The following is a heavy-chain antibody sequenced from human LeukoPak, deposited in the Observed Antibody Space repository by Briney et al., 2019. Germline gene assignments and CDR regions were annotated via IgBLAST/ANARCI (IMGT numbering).Heavy chain of an antibody. J-gene: IGHJ2*01. D-gene: IGHD2-8*01. CDR1: GFTLSYYG. Sequence: PGGSLRLSCTAYGFTLSYYGMHWVRQAPGKGLELVAFMWSDGSKTSYADSVKGRFTISRDIPRNTLYLQMNSLRAEDTALYYCARDADASAFYWYFDLWGRGTLVTVSS. CDR2: MWSDGSKT. V-gene: IGHV3-33*01. CDR3: ARDADASAFYWYFDL.